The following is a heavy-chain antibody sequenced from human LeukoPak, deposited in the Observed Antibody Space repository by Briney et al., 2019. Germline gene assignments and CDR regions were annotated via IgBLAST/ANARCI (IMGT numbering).Heavy chain of an antibody. CDR3: ASVEQQLDDAFDI. D-gene: IGHD6-13*01. Sequence: GASVKVSCKASGYTFTGYYMHWVRQAPGQELEWMGRINPNSGGTNYAQKFQGRVTMTRDTSISTAYMELSRLRSDDTAVYYCASVEQQLDDAFDIWGQGTMVTVSS. V-gene: IGHV1-2*06. J-gene: IGHJ3*02. CDR1: GYTFTGYY. CDR2: INPNSGGT.